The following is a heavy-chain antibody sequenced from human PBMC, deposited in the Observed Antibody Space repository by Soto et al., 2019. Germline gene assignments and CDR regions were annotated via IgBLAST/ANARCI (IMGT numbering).Heavy chain of an antibody. CDR1: GGALTNHT. CDR2: IIPVLSMA. J-gene: IGHJ4*01. Sequence: QVQLVQSGAEVKKPGSSVKVSCRASGGALTNHTISWVRQAPGQGLEWMGRIIPVLSMATYSQNFQDTVTMTADKSTNTAYMELSSLTSGDTAVYFCATSAVTTGGFDSWGQGNLVTVSS. D-gene: IGHD4-17*01. V-gene: IGHV1-69*02. CDR3: ATSAVTTGGFDS.